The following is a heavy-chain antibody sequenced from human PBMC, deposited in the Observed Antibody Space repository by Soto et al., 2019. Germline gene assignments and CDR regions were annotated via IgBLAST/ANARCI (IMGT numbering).Heavy chain of an antibody. CDR3: ARLYGYPRLAHNWFDP. CDR2: IYYSGST. CDR1: GGSISSGDYY. J-gene: IGHJ5*02. Sequence: PSETLSLTCTVSGGSISSGDYYWSWIRQPPGKGLEWIGYIYYSGSTYYNPSLKSRVTISVDTSNNQLSLKLSSVTAADTAVYYCARLYGYPRLAHNWFDPWGQGTLVTVSS. V-gene: IGHV4-30-4*01. D-gene: IGHD5-18*01.